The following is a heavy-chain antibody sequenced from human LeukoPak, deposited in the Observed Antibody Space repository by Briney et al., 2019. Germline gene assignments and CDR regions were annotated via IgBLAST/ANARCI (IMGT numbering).Heavy chain of an antibody. J-gene: IGHJ3*02. CDR3: ATAAVSDAFDI. CDR2: FDPEDDET. Sequence: ASVKVSCKVSGYTLTELSIHWVRQALGKGLEWMGGFDPEDDETIYAQRFQGRVTMTEDTSTDTAYMELNSLRSEDTAVYYCATAAVSDAFDIWGQGTLVTVSS. V-gene: IGHV1-24*01. CDR1: GYTLTELS.